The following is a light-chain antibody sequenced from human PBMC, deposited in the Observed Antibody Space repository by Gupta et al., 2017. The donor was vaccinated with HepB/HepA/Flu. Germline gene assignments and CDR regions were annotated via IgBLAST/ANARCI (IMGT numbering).Light chain of an antibody. CDR3: QQSYSTPFT. V-gene: IGKV1-39*01. Sequence: DIQMTQSPSSLSASIGDRVTITCRASQTISNFLNWYQQKPGKAPKLLIYAASSLRSGVPSKISGSGSGTDFTLTIISLQPEDFATYYCQQSYSTPFTFGPGTKVDIK. CDR2: AAS. CDR1: QTISNF. J-gene: IGKJ3*01.